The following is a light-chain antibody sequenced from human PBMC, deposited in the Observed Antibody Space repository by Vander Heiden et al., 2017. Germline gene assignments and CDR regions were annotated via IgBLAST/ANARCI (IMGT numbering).Light chain of an antibody. V-gene: IGKV1-9*01. Sequence: DIQLTQSPSFLSASVGDRVTITCRASQGISSYLAWYQQKPGKAPKLLIYAASTVQSGVPSRFSGSGSGTEFTLTISSLQPEDFATYYCQQLNSYPRGTFGYGIKVDIK. CDR3: QQLNSYPRGT. CDR2: AAS. CDR1: QGISSY. J-gene: IGKJ3*01.